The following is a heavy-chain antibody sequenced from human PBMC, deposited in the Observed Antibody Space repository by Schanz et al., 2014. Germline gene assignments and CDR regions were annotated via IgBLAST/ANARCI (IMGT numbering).Heavy chain of an antibody. Sequence: QVQLVQSGAEVKKPGASVKVSCKASGYTFTSHGISWVRQAPGQGLEWMGWITAYNGDTNYALKLQGRVTMTTDTSTGTAYMELRSLRSDDTALYYCVRVPSRDVSFDLWGRGTLXTVSS. CDR1: GYTFTSHG. V-gene: IGHV1-18*01. CDR2: ITAYNGDT. D-gene: IGHD3-16*01. J-gene: IGHJ2*01. CDR3: VRVPSRDVSFDL.